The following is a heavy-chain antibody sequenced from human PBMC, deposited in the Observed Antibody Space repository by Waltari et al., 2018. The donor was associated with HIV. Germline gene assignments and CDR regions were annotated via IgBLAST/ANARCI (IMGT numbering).Heavy chain of an antibody. D-gene: IGHD3-3*01. CDR1: GFTFSSYW. Sequence: EVQLVESGGGLVQPGGSLRLSCAASGFTFSSYWMSWVCQSPGTGLEWVANIKQDGSEKYYVDAVKGRFTIARDNAKNSLYLQMNSLRAEDTAVYYCARDRYYDFWSGYLGGGDVWGQGTTVTVSS. CDR2: IKQDGSEK. J-gene: IGHJ6*02. V-gene: IGHV3-7*01. CDR3: ARDRYYDFWSGYLGGGDV.